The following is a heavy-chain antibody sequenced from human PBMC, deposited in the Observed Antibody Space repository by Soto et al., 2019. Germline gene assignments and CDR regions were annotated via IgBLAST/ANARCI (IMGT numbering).Heavy chain of an antibody. V-gene: IGHV5-51*01. CDR1: GYSFSDYW. D-gene: IGHD2-15*01. J-gene: IGHJ6*02. Sequence: GESLKISCKVSGYSFSDYWIGWVRQMPGKGLEWMGIIFPGDSDIKYSPSFQGQVIISADKSISTAHLQWSSLEASDTSTYYCGRFGIGGCRGGRCFTSYHYYGMDVWGQGTTVTVSS. CDR2: IFPGDSDI. CDR3: GRFGIGGCRGGRCFTSYHYYGMDV.